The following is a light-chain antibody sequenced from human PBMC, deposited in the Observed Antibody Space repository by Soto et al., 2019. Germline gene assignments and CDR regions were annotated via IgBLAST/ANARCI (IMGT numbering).Light chain of an antibody. Sequence: QAVVTQPPSASATPGQTVTISCSGSSSNIGSNSVNWYQQVPGTAPKLLIYSNNQRPSGVPDRFSGSKSGTSASLAISGLQSEDEAHYYCAAWDDSLSGGVFGGGTKLTVL. J-gene: IGLJ3*02. V-gene: IGLV1-44*01. CDR3: AAWDDSLSGGV. CDR1: SSNIGSNS. CDR2: SNN.